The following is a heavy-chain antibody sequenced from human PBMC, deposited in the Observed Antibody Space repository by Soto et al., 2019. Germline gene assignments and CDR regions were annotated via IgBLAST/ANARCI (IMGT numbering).Heavy chain of an antibody. CDR3: ARERGRDCSGESCYPFGP. J-gene: IGHJ5*02. CDR1: GGAFRGYF. V-gene: IGHV4-34*01. CDR2: INDSGST. D-gene: IGHD2-15*01. Sequence: PSGTLSLTCAVDGGAFRGYFWGWVRPAPGAGLEWLGEINDSGSTNYHPSLKSRITISLDTSKKEISLRLSSVTAADTAVYYCARERGRDCSGESCYPFGPWGQGALVTVAS.